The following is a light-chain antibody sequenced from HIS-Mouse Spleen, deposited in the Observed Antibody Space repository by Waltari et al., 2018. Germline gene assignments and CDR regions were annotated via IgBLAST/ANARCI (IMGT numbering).Light chain of an antibody. Sequence: QSALTQPASVSGSPGQSITISCTGTSSDVGSYNLVSWYQQHPGKAPKLMIYEGSKRPAGVSTRFAGSKAGNTASLTISGLQAEDEADYYCCSYAGSSTWVFGGGTKLTVL. CDR3: CSYAGSSTWV. CDR1: SSDVGSYNL. CDR2: EGS. V-gene: IGLV2-23*01. J-gene: IGLJ3*02.